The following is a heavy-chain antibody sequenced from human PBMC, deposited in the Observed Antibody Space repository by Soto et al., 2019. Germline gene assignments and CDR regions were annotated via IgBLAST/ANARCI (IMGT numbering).Heavy chain of an antibody. Sequence: KTGGSLRLSCAASGFNFNSYTINWVRQAPGKRLERLSSISSSGYIFSTDSVRGRFTISRDNAKNSVYLQINSLRAEDTAVYFCARDCSGGSCYPGMDVWGQGTTVTVSS. CDR1: GFNFNSYT. D-gene: IGHD2-15*01. CDR3: ARDCSGGSCYPGMDV. J-gene: IGHJ6*02. CDR2: ISSSGYI. V-gene: IGHV3-21*01.